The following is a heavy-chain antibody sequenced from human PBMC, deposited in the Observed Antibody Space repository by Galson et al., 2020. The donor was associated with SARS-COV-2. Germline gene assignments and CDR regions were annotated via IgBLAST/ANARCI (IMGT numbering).Heavy chain of an antibody. V-gene: IGHV4-31*03. CDR3: ARGGDFPIRDGMDV. J-gene: IGHJ6*02. Sequence: SETLSLTCTVSGGSISSGGYYWSWIRQHPGKGLEWIGYIYYSGSTYYNPSLKSRVTISVDTSKNQFSLKLSSVTAADTAVYYCARGGDFPIRDGMDVWGQGTTVTVSS. CDR1: GGSISSGGYY. CDR2: IYYSGST. D-gene: IGHD3-3*01.